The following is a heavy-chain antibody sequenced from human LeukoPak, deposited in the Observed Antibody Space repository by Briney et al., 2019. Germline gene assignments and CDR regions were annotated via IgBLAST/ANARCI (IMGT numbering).Heavy chain of an antibody. CDR1: GFTFNDFA. J-gene: IGHJ1*01. Sequence: GRSLRLSCAASGFTFNDFAMPWVRQFPGKGLEWVSGISWNSGSIDYADSVKGRFTISRDNAKNSLYLQMSSLGPEDTAFYYCARVGAAGASKYFQHWGQGTLVTVSS. D-gene: IGHD6-13*01. V-gene: IGHV3-9*01. CDR3: ARVGAAGASKYFQH. CDR2: ISWNSGSI.